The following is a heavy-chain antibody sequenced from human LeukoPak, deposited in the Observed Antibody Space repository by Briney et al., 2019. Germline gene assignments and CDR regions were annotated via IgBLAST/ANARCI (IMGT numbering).Heavy chain of an antibody. V-gene: IGHV4-59*01. CDR1: GASISSYY. CDR3: ARAPIGYCSSTSCYAEYFQH. Sequence: SETLSLTCTVGGASISSYYWSSLRHPPGKRLEWLGYIYYSGSTNYNPSLKSRVTISIDTSKNQFSLKLNSVTAADTAVYYCARAPIGYCSSTSCYAEYFQHGGQGTLVTVSS. J-gene: IGHJ1*01. CDR2: IYYSGST. D-gene: IGHD2-2*03.